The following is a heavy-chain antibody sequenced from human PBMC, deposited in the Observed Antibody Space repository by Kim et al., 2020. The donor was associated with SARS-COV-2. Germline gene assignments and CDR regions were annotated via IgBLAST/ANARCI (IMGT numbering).Heavy chain of an antibody. D-gene: IGHD3-10*01. CDR1: GYSFVIYA. CDR3: ALMIRGVDDY. J-gene: IGHJ4*02. Sequence: ASVKVSCKASGYSFVIYAMHWVRQAPGQRLEWLGWIDVSNGNTKYSQKFQGRVTLTGDTSASTAYMELSSLRSEDTAVYYCALMIRGVDDYWGQGTLVTVSS. CDR2: IDVSNGNT. V-gene: IGHV1-3*01.